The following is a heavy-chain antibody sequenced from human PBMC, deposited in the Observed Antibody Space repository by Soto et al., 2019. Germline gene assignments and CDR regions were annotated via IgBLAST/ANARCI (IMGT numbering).Heavy chain of an antibody. Sequence: EVQLVESGGGLVQPGGSLRLSCAASGFTFSSYWMSWVRQAPGKGLEWVANIKQAGSEKYYVDSVKGRFTISRDNAKNSLYLQMNSLRAEDTAVYYCARARADYYDSSGYPLGYWGQGTLVTVSS. CDR2: IKQAGSEK. CDR3: ARARADYYDSSGYPLGY. D-gene: IGHD3-22*01. V-gene: IGHV3-7*04. CDR1: GFTFSSYW. J-gene: IGHJ4*02.